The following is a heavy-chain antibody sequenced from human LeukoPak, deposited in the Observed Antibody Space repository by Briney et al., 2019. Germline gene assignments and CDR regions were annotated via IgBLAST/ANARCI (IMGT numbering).Heavy chain of an antibody. V-gene: IGHV1-18*01. CDR3: ARVTADCSSTSCYRGYYYYYMDV. D-gene: IGHD2-2*02. Sequence: ASVKVSCKASGYTFTSYGISWVRQAPGQGLERMGWISAYNGNTNYAQKLQGRVTMTTDTSTSTAYMELRSLRSDDTAVYYCARVTADCSSTSCYRGYYYYYMDVWGKGTTVTVSS. CDR2: ISAYNGNT. J-gene: IGHJ6*03. CDR1: GYTFTSYG.